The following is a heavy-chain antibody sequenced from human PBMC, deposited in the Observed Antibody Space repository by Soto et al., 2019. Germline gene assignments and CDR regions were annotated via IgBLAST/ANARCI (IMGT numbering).Heavy chain of an antibody. CDR3: ARAYILKGYVNWFDP. CDR2: IIPILGIA. CDR1: GGTFSSYT. V-gene: IGHV1-69*02. J-gene: IGHJ5*02. D-gene: IGHD3-10*02. Sequence: SVKVSCKASGGTFSSYTISWVRQAPGQGLEWMGRIIPILGIANYAQKFQGRVTITADKSTSTAYMELSSLRSEDTAVYYCARAYILKGYVNWFDPWGQGTLVTVSS.